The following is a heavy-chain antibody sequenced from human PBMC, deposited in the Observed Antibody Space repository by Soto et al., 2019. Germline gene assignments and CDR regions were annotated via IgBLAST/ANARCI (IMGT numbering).Heavy chain of an antibody. Sequence: EVQLLESGGGLVQPGGSLRLSCAASGFTFSSYAMSWVRQAPGKWLDWVSAISGSGGSTYYADSVKGRCTISRDNSKKTMYLKMNRLREEETAVYYCAKDEMGAIYYYYFGMDVWGHGTTVTVSS. D-gene: IGHD1-26*01. V-gene: IGHV3-23*01. CDR1: GFTFSSYA. CDR3: AKDEMGAIYYYYFGMDV. J-gene: IGHJ6*02. CDR2: ISGSGGST.